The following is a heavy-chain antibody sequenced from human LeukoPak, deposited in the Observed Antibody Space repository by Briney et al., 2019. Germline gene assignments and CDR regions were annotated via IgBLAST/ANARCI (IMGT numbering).Heavy chain of an antibody. Sequence: INPNSGGTNYAQKFQGRVTMTGDTSISTAYMELSRLRSDDTAVYYCARPVRGVIKSLFYWGQGTLVTVSS. CDR3: ARPVRGVIKSLFY. CDR2: INPNSGGT. V-gene: IGHV1-2*02. J-gene: IGHJ4*02. D-gene: IGHD3-10*01.